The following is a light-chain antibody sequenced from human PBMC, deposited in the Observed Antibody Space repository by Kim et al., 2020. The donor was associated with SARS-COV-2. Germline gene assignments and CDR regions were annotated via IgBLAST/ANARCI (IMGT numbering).Light chain of an antibody. CDR2: DAS. J-gene: IGKJ5*01. V-gene: IGKV3-11*01. CDR3: QQRRSWPIT. Sequence: EIVLTQSPATLSLSQGDSATLSCRAGQSISSYLAWYQQKPGQAPRLLIYDASNRATGIPARFSGSGSGTDFTLTISSLEPEDFAVYYCQQRRSWPITFGQGTRLEIK. CDR1: QSISSY.